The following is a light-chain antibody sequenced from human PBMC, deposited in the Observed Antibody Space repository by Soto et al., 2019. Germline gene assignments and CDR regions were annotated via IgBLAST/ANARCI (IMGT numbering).Light chain of an antibody. Sequence: DIQMTQSPSSLSASVGDRVALTCRASQNIGNYLSWYAQKPGKAPKLLIYGASSLQSGVPSRFSGSGSGTHFTLTISSLQPEDFATYYCQQSDSIPFTFGQVTKLEMK. CDR1: QNIGNY. V-gene: IGKV1-39*01. CDR2: GAS. CDR3: QQSDSIPFT. J-gene: IGKJ2*01.